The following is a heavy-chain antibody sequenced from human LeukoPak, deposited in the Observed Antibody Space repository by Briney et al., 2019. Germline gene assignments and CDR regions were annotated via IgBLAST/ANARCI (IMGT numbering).Heavy chain of an antibody. CDR2: IYPDDSDT. D-gene: IGHD2-8*01. V-gene: IGHV5-51*01. Sequence: GESLKISCKGSGYSFTSYWIGWVRQVPGKGLEWMGIIYPDDSDTKYSPSSQGQVTISADKSISTAYLQWSSLKASDTAMYYCARLAFCTNAVCFSNYYYSMDVWGRGTTVTVSS. J-gene: IGHJ6*03. CDR1: GYSFTSYW. CDR3: ARLAFCTNAVCFSNYYYSMDV.